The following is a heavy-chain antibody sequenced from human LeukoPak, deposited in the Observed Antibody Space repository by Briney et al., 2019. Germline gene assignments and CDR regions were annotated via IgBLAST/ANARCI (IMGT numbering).Heavy chain of an antibody. CDR1: GYTFTNYY. CDR3: VSNGDYVGGFDI. V-gene: IGHV1-46*01. CDR2: INPSSGGT. D-gene: IGHD4-17*01. Sequence: ASVNVSCKASGYTFTNYYIHWVRQAPGQGLEWMGIINPSSGGTYYAQKFQGRVTMTSDTSTSTVYMGLSSLRSEDTAVYYCVSNGDYVGGFDIWGHGTMVTVSS. J-gene: IGHJ3*02.